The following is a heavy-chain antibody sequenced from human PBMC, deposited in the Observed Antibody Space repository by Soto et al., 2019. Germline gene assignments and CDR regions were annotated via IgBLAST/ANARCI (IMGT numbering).Heavy chain of an antibody. CDR1: GFTFSSYC. J-gene: IGHJ4*02. CDR3: ASQAHSGSSDY. Sequence: EVQLVESGGGLVKPGGSLRLSCAASGFTFSSYCMNWVRQAPGKGLEWVSSISSSSSYIYYADSVKGRFTISRDNAKNSLYLQMNSLSAEDTAVFYCASQAHSGSSDYWGQGTLVTVSS. CDR2: ISSSSSYI. V-gene: IGHV3-21*01. D-gene: IGHD1-26*01.